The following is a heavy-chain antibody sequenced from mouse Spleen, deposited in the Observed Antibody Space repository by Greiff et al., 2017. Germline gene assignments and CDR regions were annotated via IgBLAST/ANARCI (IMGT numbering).Heavy chain of an antibody. CDR3: ARGWLPYYFDY. D-gene: IGHD2-3*01. Sequence: VKLVESGAELARPGASVKLSCKASGYTFTDYYINWVKQRTGQGLEWIGEIYPGSGNTYYNEKFKGKATLTVDKSSSTAYMELRSLTSEDSAVYYCARGWLPYYFDYWGQGTTLTVSS. J-gene: IGHJ2*01. CDR1: GYTFTDYY. V-gene: IGHV1-77*01. CDR2: IYPGSGNT.